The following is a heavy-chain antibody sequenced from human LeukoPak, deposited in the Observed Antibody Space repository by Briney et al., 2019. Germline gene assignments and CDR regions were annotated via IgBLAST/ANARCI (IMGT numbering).Heavy chain of an antibody. D-gene: IGHD4-17*01. V-gene: IGHV1-46*01. J-gene: IGHJ5*02. CDR2: INPSGGST. CDR3: ARVGDDYGDYFNWFDP. Sequence: ASVKVSCKASGYTFTSYYMNWVRQAPGQGLEWMGIINPSGGSTSYAQKFQGRVTMTRDTSTSTVYMELSSLRSEDTAVYYCARVGDDYGDYFNWFDPWGQGTLVTVSS. CDR1: GYTFTSYY.